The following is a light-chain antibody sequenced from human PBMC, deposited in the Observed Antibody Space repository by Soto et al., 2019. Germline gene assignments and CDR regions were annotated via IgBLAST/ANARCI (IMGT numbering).Light chain of an antibody. CDR3: LQTSSFPFT. J-gene: IGKJ4*02. V-gene: IGKV1-12*02. CDR2: GGS. CDR1: QHINIY. Sequence: DIQMTQSPSSVSASVGDRVTITCRASQHINIYLTWYQKRPGKAPKLLIYGGSTLQPGVPSRFSGSGSGTEFTLTISCLQPEDFATYHCLQTSSFPFTFGGRTKVEIK.